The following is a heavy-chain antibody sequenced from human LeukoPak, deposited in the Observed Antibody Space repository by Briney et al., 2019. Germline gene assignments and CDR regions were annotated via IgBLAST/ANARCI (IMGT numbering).Heavy chain of an antibody. J-gene: IGHJ4*02. D-gene: IGHD6-19*01. CDR3: ATLKGWYGQGCFDY. V-gene: IGHV3-53*01. Sequence: GGSLRLSCAASGVTVSTIYMGWVRQAPGKGLDWVSVIYPDGKAYYAESVKGRFTISRDSSGNTLFLQMNSLRAEDTAVYYCATLKGWYGQGCFDYWGQGTLVTVSS. CDR1: GVTVSTIY. CDR2: IYPDGKA.